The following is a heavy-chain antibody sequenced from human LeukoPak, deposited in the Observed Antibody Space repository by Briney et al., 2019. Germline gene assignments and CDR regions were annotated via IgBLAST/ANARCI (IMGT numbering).Heavy chain of an antibody. J-gene: IGHJ4*02. CDR1: GDSFNIYA. CDR2: FISGLDTK. D-gene: IGHD3-22*01. Sequence: GASVKVSCKASGDSFNIYAINWVRQAPGQGLEWLGSFISGLDTKKYAQKFQGRVTLTADESTSTGYMELSSLRSEDTAVYYCAREEYFSDSTGYFLAYWGQGTLVTVSS. V-gene: IGHV1-69*11. CDR3: AREEYFSDSTGYFLAY.